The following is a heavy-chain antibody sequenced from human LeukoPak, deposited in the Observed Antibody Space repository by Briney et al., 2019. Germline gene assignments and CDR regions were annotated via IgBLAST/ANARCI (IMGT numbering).Heavy chain of an antibody. V-gene: IGHV1-18*01. CDR1: GYTFTSYG. CDR2: ISAYNGNT. J-gene: IGHJ5*02. Sequence: ASVKVSCKASGYTFTSYGISWVRQAPGQGLEWMGWISAYNGNTNYAQKLQGRVTMTTDTSTRTAYMVLRSLRSDDTAVYYCARDPLPDHTVTYNWCDPWGQGALVTVSS. D-gene: IGHD4-17*01. CDR3: ARDPLPDHTVTYNWCDP.